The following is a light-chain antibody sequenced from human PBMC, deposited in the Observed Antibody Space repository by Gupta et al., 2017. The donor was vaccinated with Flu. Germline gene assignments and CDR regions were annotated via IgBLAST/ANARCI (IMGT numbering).Light chain of an antibody. CDR3: AAWDDILNGVM. Sequence: QTVMSQPPSASESPGQRITISCTGDDSNIRNNYVHWYQQVPGTAPRLVVYRNNKRPLGVPDRFSGSKSGTSASLAISGLRTEDEGIYYCAAWDDILNGVMLGGGTKLTVL. CDR2: RNN. J-gene: IGLJ2*01. V-gene: IGLV1-47*01. CDR1: DSNIRNNY.